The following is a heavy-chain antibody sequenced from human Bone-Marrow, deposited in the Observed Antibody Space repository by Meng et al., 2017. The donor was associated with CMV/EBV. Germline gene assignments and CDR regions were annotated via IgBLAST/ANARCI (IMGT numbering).Heavy chain of an antibody. Sequence: SETLSLTCTVSGGSISSYYWSWIRQPPGKGLEWIGYIYYSGSTNYNPSLKSRVTISVDTSKNQFSLKLSSVTAADTAVYYCARVPRNYPGRFDYWGQGTLVPSPQ. CDR2: IYYSGST. CDR1: GGSISSYY. J-gene: IGHJ4*02. D-gene: IGHD4-11*01. CDR3: ARVPRNYPGRFDY. V-gene: IGHV4-59*01.